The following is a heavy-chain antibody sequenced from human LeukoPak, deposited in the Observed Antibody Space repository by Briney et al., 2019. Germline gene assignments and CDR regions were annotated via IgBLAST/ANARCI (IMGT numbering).Heavy chain of an antibody. D-gene: IGHD2-2*01. V-gene: IGHV3-23*01. J-gene: IGHJ4*02. Sequence: GGSLRLSCAASGFTFKRYAMSWVRQAPGKGLEWVSAISGGGGSTYNADSVKGRFSVSRDNSKNTLYLQMNSLRAEDTAIYFCAKDGGGEVPTAIGYWGQGTLVTVSS. CDR1: GFTFKRYA. CDR2: ISGGGGST. CDR3: AKDGGGEVPTAIGY.